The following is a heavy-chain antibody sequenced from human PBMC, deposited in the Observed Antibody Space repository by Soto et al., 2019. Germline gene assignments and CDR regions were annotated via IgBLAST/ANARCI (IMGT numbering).Heavy chain of an antibody. CDR2: IYYSGST. CDR1: GGSISNHY. J-gene: IGHJ3*02. CDR3: ARDFYYYGSGSYYNGGAFDI. Sequence: SETLSLTCTVSGGSISNHYWSWIRQPPGKGLEWIGYIYYSGSTNYNSSLKSRVTISVDTSKNQFSLKLSSVTAADTAVYYCARDFYYYGSGSYYNGGAFDIWGQGTMVTVSS. V-gene: IGHV4-59*11. D-gene: IGHD3-10*01.